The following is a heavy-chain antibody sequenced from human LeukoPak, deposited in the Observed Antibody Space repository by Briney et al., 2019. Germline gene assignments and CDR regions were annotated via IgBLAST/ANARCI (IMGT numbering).Heavy chain of an antibody. D-gene: IGHD2-2*01. CDR1: GFMFSNFA. CDR2: IYYSGGNT. Sequence: LGGSLRLSCAASGFMFSNFAMSWVRQAPGKGLEWVSTIYYSGGNTYSADSVKGRFTISRDNAKNTLYLQMNSLRAEDTAVYYCAKDQGQAVVPRRFDNWGQGTLVTVSS. CDR3: AKDQGQAVVPRRFDN. J-gene: IGHJ4*02. V-gene: IGHV3-23*01.